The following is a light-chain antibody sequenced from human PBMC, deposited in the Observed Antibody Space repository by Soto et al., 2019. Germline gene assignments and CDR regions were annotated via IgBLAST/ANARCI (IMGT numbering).Light chain of an antibody. J-gene: IGKJ1*01. CDR1: QSVSSGY. V-gene: IGKV3-20*01. CDR2: GAY. Sequence: PGDGATLSCRASQSVSSGYLAWYQQKPGQAPRLLIYGAYRRAAGIPDRFSGSGSGTDFTLSISRLEPEDFAVYWCQHYGNSPTFGQGTRVQIK. CDR3: QHYGNSPT.